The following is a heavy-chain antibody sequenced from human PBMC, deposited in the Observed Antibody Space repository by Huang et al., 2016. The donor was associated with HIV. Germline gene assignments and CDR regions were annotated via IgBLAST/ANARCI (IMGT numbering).Heavy chain of an antibody. Sequence: QVQLVQSGAEVMKPGSSVKVSCKASGGTFSSYAISWVRQAPGQGLEWMGGIIPIFGTANYAQKFQGRVTITADESTSTAYMELSSLRSEDTAVYYCARARGYYDSSVSYYFDYWGQGTLVTVSS. CDR2: IIPIFGTA. D-gene: IGHD3-22*01. J-gene: IGHJ4*02. V-gene: IGHV1-69*13. CDR3: ARARGYYDSSVSYYFDY. CDR1: GGTFSSYA.